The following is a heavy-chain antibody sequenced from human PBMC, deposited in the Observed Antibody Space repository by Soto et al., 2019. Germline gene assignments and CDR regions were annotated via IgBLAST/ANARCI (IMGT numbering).Heavy chain of an antibody. CDR2: ITSGSTTI. V-gene: IGHV3-48*02. CDR1: GFTFNTYS. CDR3: ARDNGLAGSFDP. Sequence: VESGGGLVKRGGSLRLSCAASGFTFNTYSMNWVRQAPGKGLEWISYITSGSTTIFYADSVKGRFTISRDNAKNSLYLQMNNLRDEDTAVYYCARDNGLAGSFDPWGQGTLVIVSS. J-gene: IGHJ5*02. D-gene: IGHD6-13*01.